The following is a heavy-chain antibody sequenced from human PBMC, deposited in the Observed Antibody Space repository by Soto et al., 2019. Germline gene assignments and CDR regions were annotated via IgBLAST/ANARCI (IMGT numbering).Heavy chain of an antibody. D-gene: IGHD5-12*01. Sequence: GGSLRLSCAASGFTFSSYAMSWVRQAPGKGLEWVSAISGSGGSTYYADSVKGRFTISRDNSNNTLYLQMNSLRAEDTAVYYCAKDMYRGRIVATDAFDIWGQGTMVTVSS. CDR3: AKDMYRGRIVATDAFDI. V-gene: IGHV3-23*01. CDR2: ISGSGGST. J-gene: IGHJ3*02. CDR1: GFTFSSYA.